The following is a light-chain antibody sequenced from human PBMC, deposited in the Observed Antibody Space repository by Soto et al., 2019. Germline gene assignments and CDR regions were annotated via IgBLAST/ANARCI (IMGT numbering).Light chain of an antibody. J-gene: IGKJ4*01. CDR2: DIS. Sequence: ETVMTQFPATLSVSPGERATLSCTASQYVSTNLAWYQQQPGQPPRLLIYDISNRATGIPARFSGSGSETEFALTITSLQSEDFAVYYCQQYDTWPLTFGGGTKVEIK. CDR3: QQYDTWPLT. V-gene: IGKV3D-15*01. CDR1: QYVSTN.